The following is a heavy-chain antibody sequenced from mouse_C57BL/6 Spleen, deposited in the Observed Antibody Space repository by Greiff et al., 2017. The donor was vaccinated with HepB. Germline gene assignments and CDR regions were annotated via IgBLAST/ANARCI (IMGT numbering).Heavy chain of an antibody. V-gene: IGHV2-5*01. Sequence: VQLQESGPGLVQPSQSLSITCTVSGFSLTSYGVHWVRQSPGKGLEWLGVIWRGGSTDYNAAFMSRLSITKDNSKSQVFFKMNSLQADDTAIYYCAKEAYGSSYRSYFDYWGQGTTLTVSS. CDR3: AKEAYGSSYRSYFDY. D-gene: IGHD1-1*01. CDR2: IWRGGST. J-gene: IGHJ2*01. CDR1: GFSLTSYG.